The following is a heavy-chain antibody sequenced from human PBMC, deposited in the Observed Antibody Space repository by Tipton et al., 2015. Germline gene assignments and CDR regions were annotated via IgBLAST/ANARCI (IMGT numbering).Heavy chain of an antibody. J-gene: IGHJ1*01. CDR3: AKEGYDQESGIHPYFEFFQH. CDR2: ITWNSARL. V-gene: IGHV3-9*01. Sequence: QLVQSGGGLVQPGRSLRLSCAASGFTFDDYAMHWVRQRPGRGLECVSGITWNSARLLYADSVKGRFTISRDNAKNSVYLQMNSLRPEDTALYYCAKEGYDQESGIHPYFEFFQHWGQGSPVIVSS. CDR1: GFTFDDYA. D-gene: IGHD2-15*01.